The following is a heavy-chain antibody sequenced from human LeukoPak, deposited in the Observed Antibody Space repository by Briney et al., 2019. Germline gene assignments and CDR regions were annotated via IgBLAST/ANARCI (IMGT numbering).Heavy chain of an antibody. J-gene: IGHJ4*02. Sequence: GGSLRLSCAASGFTLTNYWMHWVRQVPGKGLVWVSRINGDGSSTSYADSVKGRFTISRDNAKNSLFLQMNSLRDEDTAVYYCARARGFDWWGQGTLVTVSS. CDR1: GFTLTNYW. CDR2: INGDGSST. V-gene: IGHV3-74*01. CDR3: ARARGFDW.